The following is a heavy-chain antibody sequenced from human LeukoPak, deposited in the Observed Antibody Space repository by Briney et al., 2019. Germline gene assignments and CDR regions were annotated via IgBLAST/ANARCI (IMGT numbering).Heavy chain of an antibody. V-gene: IGHV4-59*01. CDR3: ARAVLATKSEHWLDS. CDR1: GGSISSFY. J-gene: IGHJ5*01. Sequence: SETLSLTCTVSGGSISSFYWSWIRQPPGKGLEWIGYIYYTGSTNYNSSLKSRVTISVDTSKNQFSLNLSSVTAADTAMYYCARAVLATKSEHWLDSWGQGTLVTVSS. CDR2: IYYTGST. D-gene: IGHD2-8*01.